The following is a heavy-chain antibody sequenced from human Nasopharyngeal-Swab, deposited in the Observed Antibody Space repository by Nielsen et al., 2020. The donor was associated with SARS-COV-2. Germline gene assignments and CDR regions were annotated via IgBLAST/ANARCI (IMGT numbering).Heavy chain of an antibody. CDR1: GGSISSYY. J-gene: IGHJ3*02. CDR2: IYYSGST. V-gene: IGHV4-59*13. CDR3: ARPKLRYFGWTGRDDAFDI. D-gene: IGHD3-9*01. Sequence: SETLSLTCTVSGGSISSYYWSWIRQPPGKGLEWIGYIYYSGSTNYNPSLKSRVTISVDTSKNQFSLKLSSVTAADTAVYYCARPKLRYFGWTGRDDAFDIWGQGTMVTVSS.